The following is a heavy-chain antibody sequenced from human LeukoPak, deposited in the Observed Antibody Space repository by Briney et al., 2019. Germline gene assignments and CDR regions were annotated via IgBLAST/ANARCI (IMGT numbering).Heavy chain of an antibody. CDR2: IYHSGST. D-gene: IGHD3-22*01. J-gene: IGHJ3*02. CDR3: ARHADYYDSSGYTHDAFDI. Sequence: SETLSLTCAVSGGSISSGGYSWSWIRQPPGKGLEWIGYIYHSGSTNYSPSLKSRVTISVDTSKNQFSLKLSSVSAADTAVYYCARHADYYDSSGYTHDAFDIWGQGTMVTVSS. V-gene: IGHV4-30-2*01. CDR1: GGSISSGGYS.